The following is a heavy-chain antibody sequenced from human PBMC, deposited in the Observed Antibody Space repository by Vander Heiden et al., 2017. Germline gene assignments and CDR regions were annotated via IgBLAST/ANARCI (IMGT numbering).Heavy chain of an antibody. V-gene: IGHV3-48*02. D-gene: IGHD2-15*01. CDR2: ISSSGSRV. CDR3: ASRYCSGGSCYRLDAFDI. J-gene: IGHJ3*02. CDR1: GFSFSGYR. Sequence: EVQLVESGGGLVQPGGSLRPSCEGSGFSFSGYRRNWVRQAPGKGLEWISYISSSGSRVNYADSVKGRFTISRDNAKNSLYLQMNSLRDDDTAVYYCASRYCSGGSCYRLDAFDIWGQGTMVTVSP.